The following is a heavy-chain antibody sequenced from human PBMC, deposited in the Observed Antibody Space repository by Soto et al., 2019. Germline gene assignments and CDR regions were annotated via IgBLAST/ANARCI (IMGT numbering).Heavy chain of an antibody. V-gene: IGHV5-51*01. CDR2: IYPGDSDT. CDR3: ARQLDSSGYLYAI. CDR1: GYSFTSYS. D-gene: IGHD3-22*01. Sequence: GESLKISCKGSGYSFTSYSIGWVRQMPGKGLEWMGIIYPGDSDTRYSPSFQGQVTISADKSISTAYLQWSSLKASDTAMYYCARQLDSSGYLYAIWGQGTMVTVSS. J-gene: IGHJ3*02.